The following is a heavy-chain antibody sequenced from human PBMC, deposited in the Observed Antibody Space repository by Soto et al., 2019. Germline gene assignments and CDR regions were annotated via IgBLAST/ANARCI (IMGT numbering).Heavy chain of an antibody. Sequence: ASVKVSCKASGYTFTSYYMHWVRQAPGQGLEWMGIINPSGGSTSYAQKFQGRVTMTRDTSTSTVYMELSSLRSEDTAVYYCASSEYYYDSSGYYKKRLPGGAFDIWGQGTMVT. CDR3: ASSEYYYDSSGYYKKRLPGGAFDI. J-gene: IGHJ3*02. V-gene: IGHV1-46*01. D-gene: IGHD3-22*01. CDR2: INPSGGST. CDR1: GYTFTSYY.